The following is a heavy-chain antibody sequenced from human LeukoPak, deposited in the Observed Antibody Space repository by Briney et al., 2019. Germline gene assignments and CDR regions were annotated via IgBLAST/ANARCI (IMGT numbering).Heavy chain of an antibody. Sequence: PSETLSLTCTVSGGSISSSSYYWGWIRQPPGKGLEWIGSIYYSGSTYYNPSLKSRVTISVDTSKNQFSLKLSSVTAADTAVYYYAVELTIFGVVTNHPLDYWGQGTLVTVSS. D-gene: IGHD3-3*01. CDR3: AVELTIFGVVTNHPLDY. CDR1: GGSISSSSYY. CDR2: IYYSGST. V-gene: IGHV4-39*01. J-gene: IGHJ4*02.